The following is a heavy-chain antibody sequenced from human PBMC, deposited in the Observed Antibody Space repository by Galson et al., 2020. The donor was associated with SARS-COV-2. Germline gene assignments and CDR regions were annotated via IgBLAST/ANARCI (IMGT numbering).Heavy chain of an antibody. CDR2: IRSKAYGGTT. CDR1: GFTFGDYA. J-gene: IGHJ6*02. V-gene: IGHV3-49*04. CDR3: TRDQGGYHYYYGMDV. D-gene: IGHD2-15*01. Sequence: TGGSLRLSCTASGFTFGDYAMSWVRQAPGKGLEWVGFIRSKAYGGTTEYAASVKGRFTISRDDSKSIAYLQMNSLKTEDTAVYYCTRDQGGYHYYYGMDVWGQGTTVTVSS.